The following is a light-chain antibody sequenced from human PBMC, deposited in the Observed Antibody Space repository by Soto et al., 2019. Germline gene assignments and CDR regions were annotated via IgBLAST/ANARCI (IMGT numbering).Light chain of an antibody. CDR2: GAS. J-gene: IGKJ1*01. CDR1: QSVSIY. V-gene: IGKV3-20*01. CDR3: QQYGSSPRT. Sequence: EIVLTQSPGTLSLSPGDRATLSCRASQSVSIYLAWYQQKPGQAPRLLIYGASSRATGIPDRFSGSGSGTDFTLTISRLEPEDFAVYYCQQYGSSPRTFGQGTKVDIK.